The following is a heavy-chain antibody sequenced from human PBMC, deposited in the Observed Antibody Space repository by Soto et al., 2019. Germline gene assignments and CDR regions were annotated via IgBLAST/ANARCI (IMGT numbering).Heavy chain of an antibody. CDR1: GGSFSGYY. V-gene: IGHV4-34*01. CDR2: INHSGST. Sequence: QVQLQQWGAGLLKPSETLSLTCAVYGGSFSGYYWSWIRQPPGKGLEWIGEINHSGSTNYNPSLKSRVTISVDTPKTQFSLKLSSVTAADTAVYYCASAYYDFWSGHYSAHDYWGQGTLVTVSS. D-gene: IGHD3-3*01. J-gene: IGHJ4*02. CDR3: ASAYYDFWSGHYSAHDY.